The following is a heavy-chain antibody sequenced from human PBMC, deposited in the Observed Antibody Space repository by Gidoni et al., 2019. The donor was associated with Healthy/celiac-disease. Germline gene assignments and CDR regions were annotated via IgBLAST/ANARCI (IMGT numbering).Heavy chain of an antibody. Sequence: EVQLVESGGGLVQPGGSLRLSCAASGFTFSIYAMSWVRQAPGKGLEWVSAISGSGGSTYYADSVKGRFTISRDNSKNTLYLQMNSLRAEDTAVYYCALTKGTYFSWFGLKIDYWGQGTLVTVSS. D-gene: IGHD3-10*01. V-gene: IGHV3-23*04. CDR1: GFTFSIYA. CDR2: ISGSGGST. J-gene: IGHJ4*02. CDR3: ALTKGTYFSWFGLKIDY.